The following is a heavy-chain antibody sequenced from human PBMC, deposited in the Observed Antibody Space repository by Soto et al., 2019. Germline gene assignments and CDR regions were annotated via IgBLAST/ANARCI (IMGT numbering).Heavy chain of an antibody. CDR2: ISGSGRTI. V-gene: IGHV3-23*04. CDR3: AKNGVTANGNDFFDR. J-gene: IGHJ5*02. CDR1: GFTFSTNA. D-gene: IGHD2-8*01. Sequence: EVHLVESGGALVQPGGSLRLSCAASGFTFSTNAMNWVRQAPGKGLEWVSIISGSGRTIYYADSVKGRFTISRDNSKNTVYLQMNSLRAEDTAVYYCAKNGVTANGNDFFDRWGLGTLVTVSS.